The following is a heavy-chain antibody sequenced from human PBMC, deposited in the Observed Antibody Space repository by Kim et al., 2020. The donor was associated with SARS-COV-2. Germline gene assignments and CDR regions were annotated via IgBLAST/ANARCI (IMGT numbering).Heavy chain of an antibody. CDR1: GFTFSNAW. Sequence: GGSLRLSCAASGFTFSNAWMSWVRQAPGKGLEWVGRIRSKADGGTTDYAAPLKGRFTISRDDSKNTLYLQMNSLKIEDTAVYYFTTDLRWELRQDDWGQGTLVTVSS. V-gene: IGHV3-15*01. D-gene: IGHD1-26*01. J-gene: IGHJ4*02. CDR3: TTDLRWELRQDD. CDR2: IRSKADGGTT.